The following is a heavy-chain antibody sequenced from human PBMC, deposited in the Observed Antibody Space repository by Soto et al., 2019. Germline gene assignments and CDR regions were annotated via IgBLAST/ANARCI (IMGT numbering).Heavy chain of an antibody. CDR2: IYYSGST. D-gene: IGHD3-10*01. Sequence: PSETLSLTCTVSGYSISSGEYYWSWIRQFPGKGLEWIGYIYYSGSTYYNPSLKSRVSIFVGTSKNQFSLKLSSVTAADPAVYYCTPHLRGASSAYNYGLDVWGQGTTLTVSS. V-gene: IGHV4-31*03. CDR3: TPHLRGASSAYNYGLDV. CDR1: GYSISSGEYY. J-gene: IGHJ6*02.